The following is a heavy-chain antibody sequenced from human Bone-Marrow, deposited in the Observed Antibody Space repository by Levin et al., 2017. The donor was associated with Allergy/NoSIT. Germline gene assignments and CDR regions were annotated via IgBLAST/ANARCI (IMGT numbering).Heavy chain of an antibody. V-gene: IGHV3-33*01. J-gene: IGHJ6*02. CDR1: GFTFTTYG. CDR2: IWSDGSTK. CDR3: ARDTAGYDYALDV. D-gene: IGHD3-16*01. Sequence: GGSLRLSCAASGFTFTTYGMHWVRQAPGKGLEWVALIWSDGSTKYFADSVKGRVTIARDSSKNTVYLQMNSLRVEDTAVYYCARDTAGYDYALDVWGQGTTVIVSS.